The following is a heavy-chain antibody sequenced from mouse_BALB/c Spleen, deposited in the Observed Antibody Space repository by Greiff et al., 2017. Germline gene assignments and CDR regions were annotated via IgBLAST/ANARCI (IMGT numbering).Heavy chain of an antibody. CDR1: GYTFTSYY. D-gene: IGHD2-3*01. CDR3: ARDGPGSYYFDY. V-gene: IGHV1S81*02. J-gene: IGHJ2*01. CDR2: INPSNGGT. Sequence: VQLQQSGAELVKPGASVKLSCKASGYTFTSYYMYWVKQRPGQGLEWIGEINPSNGGTNFNEKFKSKATLTVDKSSSTAYMQLSSLASEDSAVYYCARDGPGSYYFDYWGQGTTLTVSS.